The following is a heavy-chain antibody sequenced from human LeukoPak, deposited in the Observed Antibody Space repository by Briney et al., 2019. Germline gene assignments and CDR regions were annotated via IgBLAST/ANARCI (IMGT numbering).Heavy chain of an antibody. D-gene: IGHD1-1*01. CDR3: ARRTTGTTNAFDI. J-gene: IGHJ3*02. V-gene: IGHV6-1*01. CDR2: TYYRSQWYN. Sequence: SQTLSLTCAISGDSVSSNSAAWNWIRQSPSRGLEWLGRTYYRSQWYNDYVVSVKSRIIISPDTSKNQLSLQLNSVTPEDTAVYYCARRTTGTTNAFDIWGQGTMVTVSS. CDR1: GDSVSSNSAA.